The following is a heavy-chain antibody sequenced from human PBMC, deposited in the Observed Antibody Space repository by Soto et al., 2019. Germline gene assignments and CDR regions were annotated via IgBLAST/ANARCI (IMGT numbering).Heavy chain of an antibody. CDR3: ARADYGENNWLDP. Sequence: ASVKVSCKASGYNFKVYGISWVRQTPGQGLERMGWINVHDGNTNFGERFKGRITLTTDKSTDTAYMELWSLRSDDTAMYYCARADYGENNWLDPWGQGTQVTVSS. D-gene: IGHD4-17*01. CDR1: GYNFKVYG. CDR2: INVHDGNT. V-gene: IGHV1-18*01. J-gene: IGHJ5*02.